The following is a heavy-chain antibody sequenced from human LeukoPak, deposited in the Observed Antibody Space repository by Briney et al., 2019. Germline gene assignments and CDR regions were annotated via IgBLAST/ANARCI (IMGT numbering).Heavy chain of an antibody. CDR1: GGSISSSSYY. CDR2: IYYSGST. V-gene: IGHV4-39*01. CDR3: ARGGLGDYRDFDY. Sequence: SETLSLTCTVSGGSISSSSYYWGWIRQPPGKGLEWIGSIYYSGSTYYNPSLKSRVTISVDTSKNQFSLKLSSVTAADTAVYYCARGGLGDYRDFDYWGQGTLVTVSS. J-gene: IGHJ4*02. D-gene: IGHD4-17*01.